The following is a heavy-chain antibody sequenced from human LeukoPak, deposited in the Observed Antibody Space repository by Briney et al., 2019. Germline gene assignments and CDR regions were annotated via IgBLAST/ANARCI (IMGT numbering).Heavy chain of an antibody. CDR3: AKGPRVERLRSLDY. CDR2: INSDESST. Sequence: GGSLRLSCAASGIAFSSYWMHWVRQAPGKGLVWVSRINSDESSTSYADSVKGRFTISRDNAKNTLYLQMDSLRAEDTAVYYCAKGPRVERLRSLDYWGQGTLVTVSS. J-gene: IGHJ4*02. D-gene: IGHD5-12*01. CDR1: GIAFSSYW. V-gene: IGHV3-74*01.